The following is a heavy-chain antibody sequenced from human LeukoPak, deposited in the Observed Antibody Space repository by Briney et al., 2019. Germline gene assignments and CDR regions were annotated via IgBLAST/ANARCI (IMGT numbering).Heavy chain of an antibody. CDR1: GYTFTSYG. J-gene: IGHJ6*03. D-gene: IGHD3-16*01. CDR3: ARAVGDYYYYYMDV. CDR2: ISAYNGNT. Sequence: GASVKVSCKASGYTFTSYGISWVRQAPGQGLEWIGWISAYNGNTNYAQKLQGRVTMTTDTSTSTAYTELRSLRSDDTAVYYCARAVGDYYYYYMDVWGKGTTVTVSS. V-gene: IGHV1-18*01.